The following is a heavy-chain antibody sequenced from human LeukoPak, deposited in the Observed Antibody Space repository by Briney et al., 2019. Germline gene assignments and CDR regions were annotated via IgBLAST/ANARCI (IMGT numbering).Heavy chain of an antibody. Sequence: CLRPSCAASGFSFSTYGMHWVRQAPGKGLEWVAVTLYDGSNKYYGDFVKGRFTISRDNSKNTLYLQMNSLRAEDTAVYYCAREALSYFFDYWGQGTLVTVSS. V-gene: IGHV3-33*01. J-gene: IGHJ4*02. CDR3: AREALSYFFDY. CDR1: GFSFSTYG. D-gene: IGHD3-10*01. CDR2: TLYDGSNK.